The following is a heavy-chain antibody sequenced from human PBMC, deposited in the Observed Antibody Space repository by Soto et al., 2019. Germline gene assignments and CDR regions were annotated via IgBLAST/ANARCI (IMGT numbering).Heavy chain of an antibody. J-gene: IGHJ6*02. CDR3: ARSDTGVRFFYGMDL. D-gene: IGHD3-10*01. CDR1: GGTFSSYA. V-gene: IGHV1-69*12. Sequence: QVQLVQSGAEVKKPGSSVKVSCKASGGTFSSYAISWVRQAPGQGLEWMGGIIPIFGTANYAQKFQGRVTITADEATSTAYMELSGLRSEDTALYYCARSDTGVRFFYGMDLWGQGTTVSVSS. CDR2: IIPIFGTA.